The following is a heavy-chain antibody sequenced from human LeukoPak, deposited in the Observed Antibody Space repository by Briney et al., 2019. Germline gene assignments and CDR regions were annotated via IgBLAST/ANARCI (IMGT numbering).Heavy chain of an antibody. J-gene: IGHJ4*02. CDR1: GGSISSSSYY. CDR2: IYYSGST. CDR3: ARQLWTQSPFDH. V-gene: IGHV4-39*01. Sequence: SETLSLTCTVSGGSISSSSYYWGWIRQPPGKGLEWIGSIYYSGSTYYNPSLKSRVTISVDTSKNQFSLKLSSVTAADTAVYYCARQLWTQSPFDHWGQGTLVTVSS. D-gene: IGHD5-18*01.